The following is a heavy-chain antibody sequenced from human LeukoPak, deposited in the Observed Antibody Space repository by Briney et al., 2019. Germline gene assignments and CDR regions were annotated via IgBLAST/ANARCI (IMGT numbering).Heavy chain of an antibody. D-gene: IGHD6-19*01. CDR3: ARASGWYEGVYYYHHMDV. V-gene: IGHV3-74*01. CDR2: INSDESDT. J-gene: IGHJ6*04. Sequence: PGGSLRLSCAASGFTFSSHWMHWVRQAPGKGLVWVARINSDESDTRYADSVKGRFTISRDNAKNTLYLQMNSLRGEDTAVYYCARASGWYEGVYYYHHMDVWGKGTTVTVSS. CDR1: GFTFSSHW.